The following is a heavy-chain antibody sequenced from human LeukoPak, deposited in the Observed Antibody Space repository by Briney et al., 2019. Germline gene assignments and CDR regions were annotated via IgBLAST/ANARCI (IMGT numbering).Heavy chain of an antibody. D-gene: IGHD6-13*01. CDR3: ARGLIAAAGTVHNWFDP. J-gene: IGHJ5*02. V-gene: IGHV1-2*04. CDR1: GYTFTGYY. Sequence: GASVKVSCKASGYTFTGYYMHWVRQAPGQGLEWMGWINPNSGGTNYAQKFQGWVTMTRDTSISTAYMELSRLRSDDTAVYCCARGLIAAAGTVHNWFDPWGQGTLVTVSS. CDR2: INPNSGGT.